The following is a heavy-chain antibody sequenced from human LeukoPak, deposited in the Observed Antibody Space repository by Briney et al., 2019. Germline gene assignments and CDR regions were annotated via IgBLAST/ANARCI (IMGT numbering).Heavy chain of an antibody. CDR2: ISSSSSYI. J-gene: IGHJ6*02. V-gene: IGHV3-21*01. CDR3: ARAVEMATSYYGMDV. CDR1: GFTFSSYS. D-gene: IGHD5-24*01. Sequence: PGGSLRLSCAASGFTFSSYSMNSVRQAPGKGLEWVSSISSSSSYIYYADSVKGRFTISRDNAKNSLYLQMNSLRAEDTAVYYCARAVEMATSYYGMDVWGQGTTVTVSS.